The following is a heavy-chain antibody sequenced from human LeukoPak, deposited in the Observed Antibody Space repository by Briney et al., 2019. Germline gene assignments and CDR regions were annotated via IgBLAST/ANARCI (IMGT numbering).Heavy chain of an antibody. CDR3: AKGASPSMDV. J-gene: IGHJ6*04. CDR1: AFTFSSYS. V-gene: IGHV3-21*01. CDR2: ISSSGSYI. Sequence: GGSLRLSCAASAFTFSSYSMNWVRQAPGKGLEWVSSISSSGSYIYYADSVKGRFTISRDNAKNSLYLQMNSLRAEDTAVYYCAKGASPSMDVWGKGTTVTISS.